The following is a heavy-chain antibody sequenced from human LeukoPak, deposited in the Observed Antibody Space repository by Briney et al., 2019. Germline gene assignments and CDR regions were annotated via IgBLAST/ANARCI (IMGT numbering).Heavy chain of an antibody. V-gene: IGHV3-21*01. CDR1: GFSFSSYT. CDR2: ISSSSSYI. J-gene: IGHJ4*02. CDR3: ARVSMPHHLHY. D-gene: IGHD2/OR15-2a*01. Sequence: PGGSLRLSCAASGFSFSSYTMNWVRQAPGKGLEWVSIISSSSSYIYYADSVKGRFTISRDNAKNALYLQMNSLRVEDTAVYFCARVSMPHHLHYWGQGTLVTVSS.